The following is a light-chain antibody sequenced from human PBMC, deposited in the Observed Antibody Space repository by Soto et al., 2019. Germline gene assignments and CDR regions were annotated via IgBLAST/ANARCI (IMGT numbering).Light chain of an antibody. Sequence: QSVLTQPPSVSGAPGQRVTISCTGSSSNIGAGYDVHWYQQLPGRAPNLLIYANTNRPSGVPDRFSGSKSGTSASLAITGLQAEDEADYYCQAYDSSLSGSYVFGTGTKVTVL. CDR2: ANT. J-gene: IGLJ1*01. CDR3: QAYDSSLSGSYV. V-gene: IGLV1-40*01. CDR1: SSNIGAGYD.